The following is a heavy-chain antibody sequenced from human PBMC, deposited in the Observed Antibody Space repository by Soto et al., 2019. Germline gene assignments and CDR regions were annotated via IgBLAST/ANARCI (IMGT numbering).Heavy chain of an antibody. Sequence: PPGKGLEWIGEIYHSGSTNYNPSLKSRVTISVDKSKNQFSLKLSSVTAADTAVYYCARDSSSPQSYFDYWGQGTLVTVSS. CDR3: ARDSSSPQSYFDY. J-gene: IGHJ4*02. V-gene: IGHV4-4*02. CDR2: IYHSGST. D-gene: IGHD6-6*01.